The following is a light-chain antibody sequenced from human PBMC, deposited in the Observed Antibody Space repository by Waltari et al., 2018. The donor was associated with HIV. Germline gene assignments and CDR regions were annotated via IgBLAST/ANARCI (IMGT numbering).Light chain of an antibody. CDR1: SSTIAAGYD. CDR3: QSYDSSLSGVV. V-gene: IGLV1-40*01. J-gene: IGLJ2*01. CDR2: GNS. Sequence: QSVLTQPPSVSGAPGQRVTISCPGSSSTIAAGYDVHWYQQLPGTAPKLLIYGNSNRPSGVPDRFSGSKSGTSASLAITGLQAEDEADYYCQSYDSSLSGVVFGGGTKLTVL.